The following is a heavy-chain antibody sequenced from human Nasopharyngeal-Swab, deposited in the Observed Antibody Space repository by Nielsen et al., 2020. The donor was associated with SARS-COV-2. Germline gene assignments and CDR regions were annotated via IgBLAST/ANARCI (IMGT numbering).Heavy chain of an antibody. V-gene: IGHV3-53*04. Sequence: VRQAPGKGLEWVSVIYSGGSTYYADSVKGRFTISRHNSKNTLYLQMNSLRADDTAVYYCAREEGIAVESNSYYYYGMDVWGQGTTVTVSS. J-gene: IGHJ6*02. CDR2: IYSGGST. D-gene: IGHD6-19*01. CDR3: AREEGIAVESNSYYYYGMDV.